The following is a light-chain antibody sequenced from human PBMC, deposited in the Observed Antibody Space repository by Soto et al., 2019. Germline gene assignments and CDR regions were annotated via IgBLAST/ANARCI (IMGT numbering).Light chain of an antibody. CDR3: QKYNSAPWT. V-gene: IGKV1-27*01. CDR1: QGISNW. Sequence: DIQMTQPPSSLSASVGDRVTITCRASQGISNWLAWYQQKPGRVPKLLIYAASTLHSGVPSRFSGSGSGTDFTLTISSLQPEDVATYYCQKYNSAPWTFGQGTKVEIK. CDR2: AAS. J-gene: IGKJ1*01.